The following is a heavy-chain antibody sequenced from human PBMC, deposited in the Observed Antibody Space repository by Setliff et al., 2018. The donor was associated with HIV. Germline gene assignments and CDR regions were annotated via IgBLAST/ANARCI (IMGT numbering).Heavy chain of an antibody. D-gene: IGHD3-9*01. CDR2: IRSNPYGGTT. CDR1: GFTFGDYA. J-gene: IGHJ4*02. Sequence: GGSLRLSCTASGFTFGDYAMTWVRQAPGKGLEWVGLIRSNPYGGTTEYAASVRGRFTISRDDSKSIAYLQMKSLKTEDTAVYYCTTELRYFDWLSGDYFDYWGQGTLVTVSS. V-gene: IGHV3-49*04. CDR3: TTELRYFDWLSGDYFDY.